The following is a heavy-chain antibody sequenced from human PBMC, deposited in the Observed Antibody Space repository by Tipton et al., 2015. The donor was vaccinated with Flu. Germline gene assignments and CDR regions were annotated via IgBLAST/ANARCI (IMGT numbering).Heavy chain of an antibody. J-gene: IGHJ4*02. V-gene: IGHV3-7*01. Sequence: SLRLSCAASGFTYSTYWMNWVRQAPGKGLEWVANIKQDGNDENYVDSVKGRFTISRDNVKKSLDLQMDSLRAEDTAVYYCVRGISDCGDLYLDYWGQGTLVTVSS. D-gene: IGHD4-17*01. CDR1: GFTYSTYW. CDR3: VRGISDCGDLYLDY. CDR2: IKQDGNDE.